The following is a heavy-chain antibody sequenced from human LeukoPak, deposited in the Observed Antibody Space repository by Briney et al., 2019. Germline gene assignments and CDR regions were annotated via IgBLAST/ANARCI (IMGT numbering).Heavy chain of an antibody. V-gene: IGHV3-33*01. Sequence: PGRSLRLSCAASGFTFSSYGMHWVRQAPGKRLEWVAVIWYDGSNKYYADSVKGRFTISRDNSKNTLYLQMNSLRAEDTAVYYCARDLRIVGAELGYWGQGTLVTVSS. CDR1: GFTFSSYG. CDR2: IWYDGSNK. CDR3: ARDLRIVGAELGY. J-gene: IGHJ4*02. D-gene: IGHD1-26*01.